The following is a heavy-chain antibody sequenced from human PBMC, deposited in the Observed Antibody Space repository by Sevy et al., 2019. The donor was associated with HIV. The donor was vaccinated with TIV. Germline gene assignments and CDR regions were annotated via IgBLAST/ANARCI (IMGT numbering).Heavy chain of an antibody. V-gene: IGHV4-39*01. Sequence: SETLSLTCSVSGDSITRSAYYWAWIRQPPGKGLEWIGSISSSGSTYHNASLKGRITMAADTSKSQFSLTLESVTAADTAVYYCARRSAGQWLAVYYFDSWGQGTLVTVSS. CDR3: ARRSAGQWLAVYYFDS. J-gene: IGHJ4*02. CDR2: ISSSGST. CDR1: GDSITRSAYY. D-gene: IGHD6-19*01.